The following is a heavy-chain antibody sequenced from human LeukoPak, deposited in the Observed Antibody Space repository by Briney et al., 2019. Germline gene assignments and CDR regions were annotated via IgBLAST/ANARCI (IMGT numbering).Heavy chain of an antibody. D-gene: IGHD3-10*01. J-gene: IGHJ6*04. CDR2: IYTSGST. V-gene: IGHV4-61*02. CDR3: ARGTMVRGVTRSMDV. CDR1: GGSISSGSYY. Sequence: SQTLSLTCTVSGGSISSGSYYWSWIRQPAGKGLEWIGRIYTSGSTNYNPSLKSRVTMSVDTSKNQFSLKLSSVTAADTAVYYCARGTMVRGVTRSMDVWGKGTTVTVSS.